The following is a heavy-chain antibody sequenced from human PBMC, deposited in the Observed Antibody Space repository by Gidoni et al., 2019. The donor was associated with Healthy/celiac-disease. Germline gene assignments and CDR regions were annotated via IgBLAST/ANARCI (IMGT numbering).Heavy chain of an antibody. CDR2: IRSKANSYAT. CDR1: GFTFSGSA. Sequence: EVQLVESGGGLVQPGGSLKLSCAASGFTFSGSAMHWVRQASGKGLEWVGRIRSKANSYATAYAASVKGRFTISRDDSKNTAYLQMNSLKTEDTAVYYCTSRRSSWYENWFDPWGQGTLVTVSS. CDR3: TSRRSSWYENWFDP. J-gene: IGHJ5*02. D-gene: IGHD6-13*01. V-gene: IGHV3-73*02.